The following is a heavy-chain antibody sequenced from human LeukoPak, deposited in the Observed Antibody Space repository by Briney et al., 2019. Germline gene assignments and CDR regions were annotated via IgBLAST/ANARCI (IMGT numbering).Heavy chain of an antibody. CDR1: GYTFTSYA. CDR3: ARDWVTYNDFWSGYFAENQNWFDP. D-gene: IGHD3-3*01. CDR2: INTNTGNP. V-gene: IGHV7-4-1*01. Sequence: ASVTVSCTASGYTFTSYAMNWVRQAPGQGLEWMGWINTNTGNPTYAQGFTGRFVFSLDTSVSTAYLQICSLKAEDTAVYYCARDWVTYNDFWSGYFAENQNWFDPWGQGTLVTVSS. J-gene: IGHJ5*02.